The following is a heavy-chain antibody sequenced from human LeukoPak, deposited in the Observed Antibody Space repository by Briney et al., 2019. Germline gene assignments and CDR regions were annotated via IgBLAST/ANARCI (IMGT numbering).Heavy chain of an antibody. CDR1: GFTFSKYW. V-gene: IGHV3-7*04. CDR2: IKEGGSEK. J-gene: IGHJ4*02. CDR3: ARGSGGNIPFDN. Sequence: AGGSLRLSCAASGFTFSKYWMSWVRQAPGKGLEWVANIKEGGSEKYYVDSVKGRFTISRDNAKNSLYLQMNSLRAEDTAVYYCARGSGGNIPFDNWGQGTLVTVSS. D-gene: IGHD2-15*01.